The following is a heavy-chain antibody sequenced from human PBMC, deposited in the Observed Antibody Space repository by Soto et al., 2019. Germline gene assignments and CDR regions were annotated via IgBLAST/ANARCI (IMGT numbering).Heavy chain of an antibody. J-gene: IGHJ4*02. CDR2: INHSGST. D-gene: IGHD6-13*01. CDR1: GGSFSGYY. Sequence: PSETLSLTCAVYGGSFSGYYWSWIRQPPGKGLEWIGEINHSGSTNYNPSLKSRVTISVDTSKNQFSLKLSSVTAADTAVYYCARCFGPRYSSSPTFYYWGQGTLVTVSS. CDR3: ARCFGPRYSSSPTFYY. V-gene: IGHV4-34*01.